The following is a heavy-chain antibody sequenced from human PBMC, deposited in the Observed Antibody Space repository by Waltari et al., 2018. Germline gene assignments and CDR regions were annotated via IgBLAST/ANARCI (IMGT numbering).Heavy chain of an antibody. V-gene: IGHV3-30*18. CDR3: AKDRGYSYGNLGMDV. Sequence: QVQLVESGGGVVQPGRSLRLYCAASGFTFSSYGMHWVRQAPGKGLEWVAVIWYDGSNKYYADSVKGRFTISRDNSKNTLYLQMNSLRAEDTAMYYCAKDRGYSYGNLGMDVWGKGTTVTVSS. CDR2: IWYDGSNK. J-gene: IGHJ6*04. CDR1: GFTFSSYG. D-gene: IGHD5-18*01.